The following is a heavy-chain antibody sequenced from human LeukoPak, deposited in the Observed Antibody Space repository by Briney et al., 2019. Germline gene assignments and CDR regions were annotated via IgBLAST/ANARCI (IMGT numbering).Heavy chain of an antibody. CDR3: ARQHVPDSRSNYFFDL. J-gene: IGHJ2*01. CDR1: GGSIRSSDYN. D-gene: IGHD4-11*01. Sequence: TSETLSLTCTVSGGSIRSSDYNWGWIRQPPGKGLEWIGAIYYVGRTYYNPSLKSRVTISVDTSKNQFSLKLSSVTDADTAVYYCARQHVPDSRSNYFFDLWGRGTQVTVSS. CDR2: IYYVGRT. V-gene: IGHV4-39*01.